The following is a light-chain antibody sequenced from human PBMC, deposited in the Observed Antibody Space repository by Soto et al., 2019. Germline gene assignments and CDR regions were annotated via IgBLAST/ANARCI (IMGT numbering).Light chain of an antibody. J-gene: IGLJ2*01. V-gene: IGLV2-14*03. CDR3: TSWTTSATMI. CDR1: SSDIGAYNY. Sequence: QSALTQPACVSGSPGQSITISCTGTSSDIGAYNYVSWYQQHPGKAPKLMIYDVNIRPSGVSNRFSGSKSGNTASLTISGLQAEDEADYYCTSWTTSATMIFGGGTKVTVL. CDR2: DVN.